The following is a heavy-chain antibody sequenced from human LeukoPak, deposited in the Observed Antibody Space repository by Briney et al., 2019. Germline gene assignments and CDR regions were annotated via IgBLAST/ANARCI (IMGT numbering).Heavy chain of an antibody. Sequence: ASVKVSCKVSGYTLTELSMHWVRQAPGKGLEWMGSFDPEDGETIYAQKFQGRVTMTEDTSTDTAYMELSSLRSEDTAIYYCATDLTCSSTSRYVDYWGQGTLVTVSS. CDR2: FDPEDGET. D-gene: IGHD2-2*01. CDR3: ATDLTCSSTSRYVDY. CDR1: GYTLTELS. V-gene: IGHV1-24*01. J-gene: IGHJ4*02.